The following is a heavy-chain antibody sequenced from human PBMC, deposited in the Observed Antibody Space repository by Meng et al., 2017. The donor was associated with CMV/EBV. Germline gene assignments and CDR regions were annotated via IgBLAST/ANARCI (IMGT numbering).Heavy chain of an antibody. Sequence: EGSLRLSCAASGFTFSDYYMSWIRQAPGKGLEWVSYISSSGSTIYYADSVKGRFTISRDNAKNSLYLQMNSLRAEDTAVYYCARGVRITMIVVVSHDYWGQGTLVTVSS. CDR2: ISSSGSTI. V-gene: IGHV3-11*01. D-gene: IGHD3-22*01. J-gene: IGHJ4*02. CDR3: ARGVRITMIVVVSHDY. CDR1: GFTFSDYY.